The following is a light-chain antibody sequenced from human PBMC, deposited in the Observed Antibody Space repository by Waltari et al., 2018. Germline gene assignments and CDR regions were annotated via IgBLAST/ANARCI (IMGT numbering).Light chain of an antibody. CDR1: QSVSSS. Sequence: EIMLTQSPATLSMSPGERVTLSCRATQSVSSSLDWYQQKPGQAPRLLIYDTSTRATGVPARFSGSGSGTEFTLTINSLQSEDFAVYYCQQYNEWPLTFGGGTKVEI. CDR3: QQYNEWPLT. V-gene: IGKV3-15*01. CDR2: DTS. J-gene: IGKJ4*01.